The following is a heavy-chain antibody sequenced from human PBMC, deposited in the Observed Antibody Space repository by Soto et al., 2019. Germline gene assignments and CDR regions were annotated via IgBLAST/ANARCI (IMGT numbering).Heavy chain of an antibody. V-gene: IGHV1-24*01. Sequence: GASVKVSCKVSGYTLTELSMHWVRQAPGKGLEWMGGFDPEDGETIYAQKFQGRVTMTEDTSTDTAYMELSSLRSEDTAVYYCATYREPGIAVAGAYNWFDPWGQGTLVTVSS. CDR3: ATYREPGIAVAGAYNWFDP. CDR2: FDPEDGET. D-gene: IGHD6-19*01. J-gene: IGHJ5*02. CDR1: GYTLTELS.